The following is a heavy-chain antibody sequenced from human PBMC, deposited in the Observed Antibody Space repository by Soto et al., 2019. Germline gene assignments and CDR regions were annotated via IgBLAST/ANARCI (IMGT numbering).Heavy chain of an antibody. J-gene: IGHJ4*02. CDR1: GGSISSSSYY. CDR2: IYYSGST. V-gene: IGHV4-39*01. CDR3: ASNVIAVAASWDY. Sequence: SETLSLTCTVSGGSISSSSYYWGWIRQPPGKGLEWIGSIYYSGSTYYNPSLKSRVTISVDTSKNQFSLKLSSVTAADTAVYYCASNVIAVAASWDYWGEAILVTVS. D-gene: IGHD6-19*01.